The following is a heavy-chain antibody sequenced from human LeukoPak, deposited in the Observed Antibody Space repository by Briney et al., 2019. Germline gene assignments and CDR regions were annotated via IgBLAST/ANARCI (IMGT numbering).Heavy chain of an antibody. CDR1: GGSMSNYY. V-gene: IGHV4-39*02. CDR2: IYYSGST. J-gene: IGHJ4*02. D-gene: IGHD5-12*01. Sequence: NPSETLSLTCTVSGGSMSNYYWGWIRQPPGKGLEWIGSIYYSGSTYYNPSLKSRVTISVDTSKNQFSLKLSSVTAADTAVYYCARDGDSGYDSPFDYWGQGTLVTVSS. CDR3: ARDGDSGYDSPFDY.